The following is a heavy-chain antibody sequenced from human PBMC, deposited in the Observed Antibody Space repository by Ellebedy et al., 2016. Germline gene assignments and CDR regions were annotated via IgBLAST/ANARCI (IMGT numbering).Heavy chain of an antibody. CDR2: IWYDGSNK. Sequence: GESLKISCAASGFTFSSYGMHWVRQAPGKGLEWVAVIWYDGSNKYYADSVKGRFTISRDNSKNTLYLQMNSLRAEDTAVYYCAKELIAWSGYNYFDDWGQGTLVTVSS. CDR3: AKELIAWSGYNYFDD. J-gene: IGHJ4*02. CDR1: GFTFSSYG. D-gene: IGHD3-3*01. V-gene: IGHV3-30*02.